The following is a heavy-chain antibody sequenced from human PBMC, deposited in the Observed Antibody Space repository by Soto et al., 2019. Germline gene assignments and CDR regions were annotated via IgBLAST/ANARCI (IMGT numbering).Heavy chain of an antibody. V-gene: IGHV4-4*02. CDR2: IYHTGST. D-gene: IGHD3-10*01. CDR3: ASKFGELLADAFDI. Sequence: LSETLSLTCAVSGGSISSRYWWSWVRQPPGKGLEWIGEIYHTGSTNYNPSLKSRVVMSIDKSKNQFSLNLNSVTAADTAVYYCASKFGELLADAFDIWGQGTMVTVSS. CDR1: GGSISSRYW. J-gene: IGHJ3*02.